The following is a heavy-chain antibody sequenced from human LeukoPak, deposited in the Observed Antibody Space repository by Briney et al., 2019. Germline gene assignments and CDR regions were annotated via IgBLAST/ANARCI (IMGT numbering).Heavy chain of an antibody. D-gene: IGHD3-10*01. V-gene: IGHV3-21*01. CDR1: GFTFSSYS. CDR2: ISSSSSYI. J-gene: IGHJ3*02. CDR3: XXXQRPSGSHDAFDI. Sequence: NPGGSLRLSCAASGFTFSSYSMNWVRQAPGKGLEWVSSISSSSSYIYYADSVKGRFTISSDNAKNSLYLQMNSLRAEDTAVYYXXXXQRPSGSHDAFDIWGQGTMVTVSS.